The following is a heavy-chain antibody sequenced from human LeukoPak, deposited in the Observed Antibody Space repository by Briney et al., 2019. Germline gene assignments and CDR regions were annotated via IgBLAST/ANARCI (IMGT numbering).Heavy chain of an antibody. Sequence: ASVKVSCKASGYTFTNYDIHWVRQPPGQGLEWKGWMNPYSANTGYAQNFQGRITITRNTSISTAYMELSSLRSEDTAVYYCARTQHLVLRSPLDPWGQGTLVTVSS. V-gene: IGHV1-8*03. CDR1: GYTFTNYD. CDR2: MNPYSANT. J-gene: IGHJ5*02. D-gene: IGHD6-13*01. CDR3: ARTQHLVLRSPLDP.